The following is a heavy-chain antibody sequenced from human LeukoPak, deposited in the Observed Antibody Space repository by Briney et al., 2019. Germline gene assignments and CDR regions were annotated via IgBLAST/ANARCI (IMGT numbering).Heavy chain of an antibody. D-gene: IGHD6-19*01. CDR1: GFTVSSNY. J-gene: IGHJ6*02. Sequence: PGGSLRLSCAASGFTVSSNYMSWVRQAPGKGLEWVSVIYSGGSTYYADSVKGRFTISRDNSKNTLYLQMNSLRAEDTAVYYCAGGGGSGWLSYYYYYYGMDVWGQGTTVTVSS. V-gene: IGHV3-66*01. CDR3: AGGGGSGWLSYYYYYYGMDV. CDR2: IYSGGST.